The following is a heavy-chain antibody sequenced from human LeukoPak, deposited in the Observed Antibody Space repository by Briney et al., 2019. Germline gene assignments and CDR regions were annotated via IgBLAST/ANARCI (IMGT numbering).Heavy chain of an antibody. V-gene: IGHV1-8*01. J-gene: IGHJ4*02. CDR1: GGTFTSFD. CDR2: MKSNNGHT. CDR3: ARGPPNWGMVGY. D-gene: IGHD7-27*01. Sequence: GASVKVSCKASGGTFTSFDFNWVRQATGQGLEWMGWMKSNNGHTGYAQKFQGRVTMTRDTSISTAYMELSSLTFEDTAVYYCARGPPNWGMVGYWGQGTLVTVSS.